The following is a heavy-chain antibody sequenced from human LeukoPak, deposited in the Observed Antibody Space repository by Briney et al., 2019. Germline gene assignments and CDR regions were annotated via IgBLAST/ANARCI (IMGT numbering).Heavy chain of an antibody. CDR3: ARASPMVRGVIGYFDL. D-gene: IGHD3-10*01. V-gene: IGHV4-59*01. CDR2: IYYSGST. Sequence: SETLSLTCTVSGVSISSYYWSWVRQPPGKGLEWIGDIYYSGSTNYNPSLKSRVTISVATSKNQFSLKLSSVTAADTAVYYCARASPMVRGVIGYFDLWGRGTLVTVSS. J-gene: IGHJ2*01. CDR1: GVSISSYY.